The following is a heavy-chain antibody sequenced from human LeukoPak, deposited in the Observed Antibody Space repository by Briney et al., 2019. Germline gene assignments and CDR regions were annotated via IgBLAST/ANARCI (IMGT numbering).Heavy chain of an antibody. CDR3: ARDCSGGSCLDY. CDR2: INHSGST. CDR1: GGSFSGYY. Sequence: SETLSLTCAVYGGSFSGYYWSWIRQPPGKGLEWIGEINHSGSTNYNPSLKSRVTISVDTSKNQFSLKLSSVTAADTAVYYCARDCSGGSCLDYWGQGTLVTVSS. J-gene: IGHJ4*02. D-gene: IGHD2-15*01. V-gene: IGHV4-34*01.